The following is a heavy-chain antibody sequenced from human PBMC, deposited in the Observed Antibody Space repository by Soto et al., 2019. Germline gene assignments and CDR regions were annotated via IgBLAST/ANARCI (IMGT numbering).Heavy chain of an antibody. D-gene: IGHD5-12*01. CDR2: IISLFGTP. V-gene: IGHV1-69*12. J-gene: IGHJ4*02. CDR3: ERDLGSGYDRVDY. CDR1: GDTFTNHV. Sequence: QVQLVQSGDEVKKPGSSVKVSCKASGDTFTNHVFNWVRQAPGQGLEWMGGIISLFGTPNYSRRFQGRVTSTADESTATSYMELSSLRSDDTAVYYCERDLGSGYDRVDYLVQGTLVTVSS.